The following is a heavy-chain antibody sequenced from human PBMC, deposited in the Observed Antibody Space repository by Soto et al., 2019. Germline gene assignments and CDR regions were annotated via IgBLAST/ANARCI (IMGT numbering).Heavy chain of an antibody. D-gene: IGHD2-21*02. CDR2: ISSSGSTI. CDR1: GFTFSSYE. Sequence: EVQLVESGGGLVQPGGSLRLSCAASGFTFSSYEMNWVRQAPGKGLEWVSYISSSGSTIYYADSVKGRFTISRDNAKNSLYLQMNSLRAEDTAVYYCASLFGLVTQDWYFDLWGRGTLVTVSS. CDR3: ASLFGLVTQDWYFDL. J-gene: IGHJ2*01. V-gene: IGHV3-48*03.